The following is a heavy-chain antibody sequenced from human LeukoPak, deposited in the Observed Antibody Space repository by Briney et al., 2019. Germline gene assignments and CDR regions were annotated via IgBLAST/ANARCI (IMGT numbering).Heavy chain of an antibody. J-gene: IGHJ4*02. CDR2: IKSKTDGGTT. CDR3: TTALWFGELGYRYYFDY. CDR1: GFTLSNAW. Sequence: GGSLGLSCAASGFTLSNAWISWVRQAPGKGLEWVGRIKSKTDGGTTDYAAPVKGRFTISRDDSKNTLYLQMNSLKTEDTAVYYCTTALWFGELGYRYYFDYWGQGTLVTVSS. D-gene: IGHD3-10*01. V-gene: IGHV3-15*01.